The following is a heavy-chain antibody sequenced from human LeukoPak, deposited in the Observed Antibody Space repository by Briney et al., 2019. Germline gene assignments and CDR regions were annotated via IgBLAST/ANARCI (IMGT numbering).Heavy chain of an antibody. Sequence: SETLSLTCAVYGESFSGYYWTWIRQPPGKGLEWIGSIYYSGSTYYNPSLKSRVTISVDTSKNQFSLKLSSVTAADTAVYYCARASTPYDSSGYLAFDIWGQGTMVTVSS. V-gene: IGHV4-34*01. CDR1: GESFSGYY. J-gene: IGHJ3*02. CDR2: IYYSGST. D-gene: IGHD3-22*01. CDR3: ARASTPYDSSGYLAFDI.